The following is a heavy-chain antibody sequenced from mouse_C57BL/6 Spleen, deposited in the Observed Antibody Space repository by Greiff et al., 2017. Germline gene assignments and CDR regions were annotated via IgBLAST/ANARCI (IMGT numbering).Heavy chain of an antibody. J-gene: IGHJ3*01. CDR2: ISSGCSYT. D-gene: IGHD2-5*01. V-gene: IGHV5-6*02. CDR3: SRPFYSSYSWFAY. Sequence: DVKLVESGGDLVKPGGSLKLSCAASGFTFSSYGMSWVRQTPDKRLEWVATISSGCSYTYYPDSVKGRFTISRDNAKNTLYLQMSSLKSKDTAMYYCSRPFYSSYSWFAYWGQGTLVTVSA. CDR1: GFTFSSYG.